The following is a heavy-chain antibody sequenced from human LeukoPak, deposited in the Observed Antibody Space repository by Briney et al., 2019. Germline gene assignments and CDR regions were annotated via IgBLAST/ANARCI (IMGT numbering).Heavy chain of an antibody. CDR2: ISYDGSNK. Sequence: GGSLRLSCAASGFTFSSYGMHWVRQAPGKGLEWVAVISYDGSNKYYADSVKGRFTISRDNSKNTLYLQMNSLRAEDTAVYYCAKDSSARGFGTIDYWGQGTLVTVSS. J-gene: IGHJ4*02. V-gene: IGHV3-30*18. CDR1: GFTFSSYG. D-gene: IGHD1-1*01. CDR3: AKDSSARGFGTIDY.